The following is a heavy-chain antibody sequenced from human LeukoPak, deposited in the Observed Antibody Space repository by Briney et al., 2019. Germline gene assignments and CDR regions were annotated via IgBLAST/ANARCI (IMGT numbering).Heavy chain of an antibody. CDR1: GGTFSSYA. CDR3: ARDPVASGYYYAPHWFDP. D-gene: IGHD3-22*01. Sequence: ASVKVSCKASGGTFSSYAISGVRQAPGQGREWMGGIIPIFGTANYAQKFQGRVTVTTDESTSTAYMELSSLRSEGTAVYYCARDPVASGYYYAPHWFDPWGQGTLVTVSS. J-gene: IGHJ5*02. CDR2: IIPIFGTA. V-gene: IGHV1-69*05.